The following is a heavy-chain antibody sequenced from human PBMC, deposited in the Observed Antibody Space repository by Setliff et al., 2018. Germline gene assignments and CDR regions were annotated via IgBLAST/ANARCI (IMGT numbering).Heavy chain of an antibody. CDR1: GFTFSSYA. CDR2: ISGSAQTT. V-gene: IGHV3-23*01. Sequence: LSLSCAASGFTFSSYAITWVRQAPGKGLEWVSMISGSAQTTYYADSVKGRFTISRDISKNTLYLQMNSLRAEDTAVYYCARDLRTLSSLDYWGQGALVTVSS. D-gene: IGHD6-19*01. CDR3: ARDLRTLSSLDY. J-gene: IGHJ4*02.